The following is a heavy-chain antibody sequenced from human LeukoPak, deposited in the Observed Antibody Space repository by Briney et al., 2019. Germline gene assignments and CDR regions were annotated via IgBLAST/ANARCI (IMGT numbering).Heavy chain of an antibody. CDR2: IYGSDDKT. Sequence: GGSLRLSCVTSGFTFSNYAMSWVRQAPGKGLELVSGIYGSDDKTVYGDAVKGRLTISRDNSKNTLYLQMNSLRADDTAVYYCAKTQGYYDAWGQGALVTVYS. CDR1: GFTFSNYA. V-gene: IGHV3-23*01. J-gene: IGHJ5*02. CDR3: AKTQGYYDA. D-gene: IGHD2-15*01.